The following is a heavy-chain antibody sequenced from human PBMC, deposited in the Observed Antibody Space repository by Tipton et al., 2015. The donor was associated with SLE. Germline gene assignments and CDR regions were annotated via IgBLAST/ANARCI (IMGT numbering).Heavy chain of an antibody. Sequence: TLSLTCSIYGGSFSGYHWSWIRQPPGKGLEWIGEINHSGSTNYNPSLKSRVTISVDTSKNQFSLKLGSVTAADTAVYYCAGGVAAAGMGFDYWGQGTLVTVSS. D-gene: IGHD6-13*01. CDR3: AGGVAAAGMGFDY. V-gene: IGHV4-34*06. J-gene: IGHJ4*02. CDR1: GGSFSGYH. CDR2: INHSGST.